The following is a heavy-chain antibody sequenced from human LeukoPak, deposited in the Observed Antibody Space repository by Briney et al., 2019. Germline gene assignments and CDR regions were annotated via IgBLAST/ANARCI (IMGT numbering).Heavy chain of an antibody. D-gene: IGHD3-10*01. J-gene: IGHJ6*04. CDR1: GYTFANFW. Sequence: GESLKISCQGSGYTFANFWIAWVRQMPGKGLEWMGIIYPGDSDTRYSPSFQGQVTISADKSISTAYLQWSSLQASDTATHYYYVDVWGKGTTVTVSS. CDR3: YVDV. V-gene: IGHV5-51*01. CDR2: IYPGDSDT.